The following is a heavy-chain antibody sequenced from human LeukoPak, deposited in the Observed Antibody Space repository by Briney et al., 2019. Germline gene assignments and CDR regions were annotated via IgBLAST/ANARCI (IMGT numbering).Heavy chain of an antibody. Sequence: ASVKVSCKASGYTFTGYYMHWVRQAPGQGLEWMGRINPNSGGTNYAQKFQGRVTMTRDTSISTAYMELSRLRSDDTAVYYCARGGVEYSSSSEADYWGRGTLVTVSS. CDR3: ARGGVEYSSSSEADY. V-gene: IGHV1-2*06. CDR1: GYTFTGYY. D-gene: IGHD6-6*01. CDR2: INPNSGGT. J-gene: IGHJ4*02.